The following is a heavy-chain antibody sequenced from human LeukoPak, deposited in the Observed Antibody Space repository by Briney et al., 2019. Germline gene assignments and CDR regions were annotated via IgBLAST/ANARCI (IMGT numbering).Heavy chain of an antibody. D-gene: IGHD3-3*01. CDR3: AKTQGLRFLEWLLSDFDY. CDR1: GFTFSSYA. V-gene: IGHV3-23*01. Sequence: GGSLRLSCAASGFTFSSYAMSWVRQAPGKGLEWVSAISGSGGSTYYADSVKGRFPISRDNSKNTLYLQVNSLRAEDTAVYYCAKTQGLRFLEWLLSDFDYWGQGTLVTVSS. CDR2: ISGSGGST. J-gene: IGHJ4*02.